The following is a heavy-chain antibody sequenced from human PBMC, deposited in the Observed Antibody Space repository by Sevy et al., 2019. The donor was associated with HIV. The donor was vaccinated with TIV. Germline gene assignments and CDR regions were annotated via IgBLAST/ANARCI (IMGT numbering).Heavy chain of an antibody. CDR2: ISGSGGST. Sequence: GGSLRLSCAASGFTFSSYAMSWVRQAPGKGLEWVSAISGSGGSTYYGDSVKGRFTISTDHSKNTQYLQMNSLRAEDTAVYYCANDRKYDFWSVSPGYWGQGTLVTVSS. D-gene: IGHD3-3*01. V-gene: IGHV3-23*01. CDR1: GFTFSSYA. CDR3: ANDRKYDFWSVSPGY. J-gene: IGHJ4*02.